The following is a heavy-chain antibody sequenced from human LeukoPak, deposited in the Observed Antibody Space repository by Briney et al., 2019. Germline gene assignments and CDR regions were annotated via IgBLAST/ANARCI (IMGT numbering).Heavy chain of an antibody. CDR3: ASSTTQYYDFWSGYYPTYYMDV. V-gene: IGHV1-8*01. Sequence: ASVNVSCKASGYTFTSYDINWVRQATGQGLEWMGWMNPNSGNTGYAEKFQGRVTMTRNTSISTAYMELSSLRSEDTAVYYCASSTTQYYDFWSGYYPTYYMDVWGKGTTVTVSS. J-gene: IGHJ6*03. CDR1: GYTFTSYD. CDR2: MNPNSGNT. D-gene: IGHD3-3*01.